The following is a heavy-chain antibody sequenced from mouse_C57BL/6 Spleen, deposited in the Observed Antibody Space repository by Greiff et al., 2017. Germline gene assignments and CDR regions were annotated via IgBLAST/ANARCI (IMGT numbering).Heavy chain of an antibody. CDR2: IGTGGGK. D-gene: IGHD2-5*01. Sequence: VKLMESGPGLVAPSQSLSITCTVSGFSLTSYAISWVRQPPGKGLEWLGVIGTGGGKNYNSALKSRLSISKDNSKSQVFLKMNSLQTDDTAKYYCARAYSNYNAMDYWGQGTSVTVSS. CDR3: ARAYSNYNAMDY. CDR1: GFSLTSYA. V-gene: IGHV2-9-1*01. J-gene: IGHJ4*01.